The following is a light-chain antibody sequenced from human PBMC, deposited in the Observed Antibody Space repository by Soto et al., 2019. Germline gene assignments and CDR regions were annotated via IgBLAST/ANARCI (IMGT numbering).Light chain of an antibody. J-gene: IGKJ5*01. CDR2: DAS. Sequence: EIVLTQSPATLSLSPGERATLSCRASQSVSSYLAWYQQRPGQAPRLLIFDASNRATGIPARFSGSGSGTDFTLTISSLEPEDFAVYYCQQRYNWPPTFGQGTRLDIK. CDR1: QSVSSY. CDR3: QQRYNWPPT. V-gene: IGKV3-11*01.